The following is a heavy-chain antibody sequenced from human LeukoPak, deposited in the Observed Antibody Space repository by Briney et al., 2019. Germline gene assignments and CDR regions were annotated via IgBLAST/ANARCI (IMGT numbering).Heavy chain of an antibody. D-gene: IGHD3-22*01. Sequence: SVTVSCKASGGTFSSYAISWVRQAPGQGLEWMGGIIPSIGTANDAQKFQGRVTITADESTSTAYMELSSLRSEDTAVYYCAMSYYDSSGENYYYYGMDVWGQGTTVTVSS. V-gene: IGHV1-69*13. CDR2: IIPSIGTA. CDR3: AMSYYDSSGENYYYYGMDV. J-gene: IGHJ6*02. CDR1: GGTFSSYA.